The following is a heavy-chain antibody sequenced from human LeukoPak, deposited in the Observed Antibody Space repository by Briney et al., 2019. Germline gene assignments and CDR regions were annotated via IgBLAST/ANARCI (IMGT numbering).Heavy chain of an antibody. Sequence: TGGSLRLSCAASGFTFSDHYMDWVRQAPGMGLEWVAFIRYDGSNKYYADSVKGRFTISRDNSKNTLYLQMNSLRAEDTAVYYCAKGEWELSSYWGQGTLVTVSS. CDR1: GFTFSDHY. CDR3: AKGEWELSSY. CDR2: IRYDGSNK. J-gene: IGHJ4*02. D-gene: IGHD1-26*01. V-gene: IGHV3-30*02.